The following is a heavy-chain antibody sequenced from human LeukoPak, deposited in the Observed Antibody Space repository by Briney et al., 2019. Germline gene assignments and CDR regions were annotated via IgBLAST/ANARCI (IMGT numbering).Heavy chain of an antibody. CDR1: GGSFSGYY. D-gene: IGHD3-22*01. CDR2: INHSGST. V-gene: IGHV4-34*01. Sequence: SETLSLTCAVYGGSFSGYYWSWIRQPPGKGLEWIGEINHSGSTNYNPSLKSRVTISVDTSKNQFSLKLSSVTAADTAVYYCARFPRVDHYDSSGSPSRYYYYGMDVWGQGTTVTVSS. J-gene: IGHJ6*02. CDR3: ARFPRVDHYDSSGSPSRYYYYGMDV.